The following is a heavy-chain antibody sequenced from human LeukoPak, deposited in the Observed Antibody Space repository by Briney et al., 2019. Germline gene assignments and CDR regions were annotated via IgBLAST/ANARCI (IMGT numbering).Heavy chain of an antibody. CDR1: GYTFTSYG. CDR3: ARVLAVAGHYYYYGMDV. J-gene: IGHJ6*02. Sequence: ASVKVSCKASGYTFTSYGISWVRQASGQGLEWMGWISAYNGNTNYAQKLQGRVTMTTDTSTSTAYMELRSLRSDDTAVYYCARVLAVAGHYYYYGMDVWGQGTTVTVSS. CDR2: ISAYNGNT. D-gene: IGHD6-19*01. V-gene: IGHV1-18*01.